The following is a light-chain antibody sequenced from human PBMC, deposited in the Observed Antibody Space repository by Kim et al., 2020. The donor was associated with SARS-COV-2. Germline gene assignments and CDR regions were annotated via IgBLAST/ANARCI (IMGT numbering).Light chain of an antibody. CDR1: QDIRSD. J-gene: IGKJ3*01. V-gene: IGKV1-17*01. Sequence: DIQMTQSPSSLSASVGDRVTITCRTSQDIRSDLGWYQQKPGKVPKRLIYGASSLQSGVPSRFSGGGSGTEFTLTISSLQPEDFATYYCLQHNSYPFTFGPGTKVDIK. CDR3: LQHNSYPFT. CDR2: GAS.